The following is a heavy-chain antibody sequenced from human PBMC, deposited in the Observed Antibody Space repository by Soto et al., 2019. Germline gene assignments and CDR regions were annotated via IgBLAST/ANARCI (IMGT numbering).Heavy chain of an antibody. CDR3: ARVGPEYYYDSSGYGGAFDI. CDR2: IYYSGST. J-gene: IGHJ3*02. Sequence: SETLSLTCTVSGGSISSYYWSWIRQPPGKGLEWIGYIYYSGSTNYNPSLKSRVTISVDTSKNQFSLKLSSVTAADTAVYYCARVGPEYYYDSSGYGGAFDIWGQGKMVTVSS. D-gene: IGHD3-22*01. CDR1: GGSISSYY. V-gene: IGHV4-59*01.